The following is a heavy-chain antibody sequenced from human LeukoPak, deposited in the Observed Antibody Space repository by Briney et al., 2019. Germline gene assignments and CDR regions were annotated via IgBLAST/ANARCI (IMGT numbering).Heavy chain of an antibody. D-gene: IGHD6-19*01. J-gene: IGHJ4*02. CDR1: GFSFSSYG. CDR2: ISSNGGST. CDR3: VKGSAVAGFEY. V-gene: IGHV3-64D*06. Sequence: GGSLRLSCSASGFSFSSYGMHWVRQAPGKGLEYVSAISSNGGSTYYADSVKGRVTISRDNSKNTLYLQMISLRAEDTAVYYCVKGSAVAGFEYWGQGTLVTVSS.